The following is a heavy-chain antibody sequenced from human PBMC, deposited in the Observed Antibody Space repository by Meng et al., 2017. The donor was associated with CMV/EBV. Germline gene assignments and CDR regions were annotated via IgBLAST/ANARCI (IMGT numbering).Heavy chain of an antibody. CDR2: IGTAGDT. CDR3: ARGRWFGELSWFDP. D-gene: IGHD3-10*01. CDR1: GFTFSSND. J-gene: IGHJ5*02. Sequence: GGSLRLSCAASGFTFSSNDMHWVRQTTGKGLEWVSAIGTAGDTYYPGSVKGRFTISRENAKNSFYLQMNSLRAGDTAVYYCARGRWFGELSWFDPWGQGTLVTVSS. V-gene: IGHV3-13*01.